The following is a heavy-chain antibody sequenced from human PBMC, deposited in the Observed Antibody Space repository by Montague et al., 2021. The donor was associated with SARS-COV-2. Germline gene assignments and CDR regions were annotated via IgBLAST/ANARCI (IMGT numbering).Heavy chain of an antibody. D-gene: IGHD6-13*01. V-gene: IGHV4-34*01. CDR2: INHSGST. CDR3: ARTDYISSWFGAKKWFDP. J-gene: IGHJ5*02. Sequence: SETLSLTCAVYGGSFSAYYWSWIHQPPGKGLEWIGEINHSGSTNYNPSLKSRVTISVDTSKNQFSLKLSSVTAADTAVYYCARTDYISSWFGAKKWFDPWGQGTLVTVSS. CDR1: GGSFSAYY.